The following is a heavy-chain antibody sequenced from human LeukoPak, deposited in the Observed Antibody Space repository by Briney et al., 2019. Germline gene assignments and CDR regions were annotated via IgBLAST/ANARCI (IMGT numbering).Heavy chain of an antibody. CDR1: GYSFTSYW. Sequence: GESLKISCKGSGYSFTSYWIGWVRQMPGKGLEWMGIIYPCDSDTRYSPSFQGQVTISADKSISTAYLQWSSLKASDTAMYYCATLPYCSSTSCYAGWFDPWGQGTLVTVSS. J-gene: IGHJ5*02. CDR2: IYPCDSDT. V-gene: IGHV5-51*01. CDR3: ATLPYCSSTSCYAGWFDP. D-gene: IGHD2-2*01.